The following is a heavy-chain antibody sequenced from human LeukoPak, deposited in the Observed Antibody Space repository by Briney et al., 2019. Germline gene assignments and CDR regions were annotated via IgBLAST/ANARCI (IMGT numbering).Heavy chain of an antibody. D-gene: IGHD3-16*01. Sequence: GGSLRLSCAASGFTFSNYWMHWVRQAPGKGPVWVSRIKSDGSSTRFADSVQGRFTISRDNAKNSLYLQMNSLRAEDTAVFYCARRAGWGSPTFDYWGQGTLVTVSS. V-gene: IGHV3-74*01. CDR2: IKSDGSST. CDR1: GFTFSNYW. J-gene: IGHJ4*02. CDR3: ARRAGWGSPTFDY.